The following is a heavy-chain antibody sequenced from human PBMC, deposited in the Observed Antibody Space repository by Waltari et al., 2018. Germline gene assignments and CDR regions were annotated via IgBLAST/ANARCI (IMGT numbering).Heavy chain of an antibody. Sequence: EVQLVESGGGLVQPGGSLRLSCAPSGFAFSSSWISWLRQAPGQGLEWVANIKEDGSAQYYLDSVRGRFTISRDNTKNSLFLQMNSLRAEDTAVYFCARATNHAFDNWGQGTLVTVSS. CDR3: ARATNHAFDN. J-gene: IGHJ4*02. V-gene: IGHV3-7*01. CDR2: IKEDGSAQ. CDR1: GFAFSSSW.